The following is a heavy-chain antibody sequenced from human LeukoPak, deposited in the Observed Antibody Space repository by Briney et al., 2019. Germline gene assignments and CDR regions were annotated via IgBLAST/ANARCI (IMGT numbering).Heavy chain of an antibody. D-gene: IGHD3-16*01. J-gene: IGHJ3*02. CDR2: INPSGGST. CDR3: AAFGGGGYGSAFDI. Sequence: ASVKVSCKASGYTFTSYYMHWVRQAPGQGLEWMGIINPSGGSTNYAQKFQERVTITRDMSTSTAYMELSSLRSEDTAVYYCAAFGGGGYGSAFDIWGQGTMVTVSS. CDR1: GYTFTSYY. V-gene: IGHV1-46*01.